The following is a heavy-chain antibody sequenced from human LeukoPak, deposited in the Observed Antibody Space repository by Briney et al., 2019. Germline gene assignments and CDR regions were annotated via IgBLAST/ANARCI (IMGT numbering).Heavy chain of an antibody. D-gene: IGHD6-19*01. V-gene: IGHV3-7*01. CDR2: INPHGSEM. Sequence: PGGSLRLSCAASGFAFSSYWMTWVRQAPGKGLERVPTINPHGSEMLYVDSVKGRFTISRDNAKNSLYLQMSNLRAEDTSVYYCARDRNYCSSDRCYDVFDIWGQGTMVTVSS. CDR3: ARDRNYCSSDRCYDVFDI. CDR1: GFAFSSYW. J-gene: IGHJ3*02.